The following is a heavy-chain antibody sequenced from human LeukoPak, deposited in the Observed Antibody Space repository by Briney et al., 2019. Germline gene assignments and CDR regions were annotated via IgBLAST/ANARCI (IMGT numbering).Heavy chain of an antibody. Sequence: SETLPLTCIVSGGSISSYSWNWIRQSPGKGLEWVGYISHSGTTSYDPSLKSRVTISVDTSKNQLSLKLTSVTAADTAVYYCARWDDSAWGFGNWGPGTLVTVSS. CDR1: GGSISSYS. J-gene: IGHJ4*02. V-gene: IGHV4-59*08. CDR2: ISHSGTT. CDR3: ARWDDSAWGFGN. D-gene: IGHD6-19*01.